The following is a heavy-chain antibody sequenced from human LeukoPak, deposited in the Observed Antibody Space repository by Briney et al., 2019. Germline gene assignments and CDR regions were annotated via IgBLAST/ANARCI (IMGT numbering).Heavy chain of an antibody. CDR1: GFSFSSHW. J-gene: IGHJ3*02. CDR2: IKQDGSEK. Sequence: GGSLRLSCAASGFSFSSHWMSWVRQAPGKGLEWVANIKQDGSEKYYVDSVKGRFTISRDNAKNSLYLQMNSLRAEDTAVYYCLGPAASDFDIWGQGTMVTVSS. CDR3: LGPAASDFDI. D-gene: IGHD2-2*01. V-gene: IGHV3-7*01.